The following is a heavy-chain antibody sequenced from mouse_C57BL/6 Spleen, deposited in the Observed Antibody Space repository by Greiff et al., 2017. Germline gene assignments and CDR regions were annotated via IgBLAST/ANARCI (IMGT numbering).Heavy chain of an antibody. CDR1: GYSITSGYY. Sequence: DVKLQESGPGLVKPSQSLSLTCSVTGYSITSGYYWNWIRQFPENKLEWMGYISYDGSNNYNPSLKNRISITRDTSKNQFFLKLNSVTTEDTATYYCARDRGIYYGYDDAMDYWGQGTSVTVSS. J-gene: IGHJ4*01. CDR2: ISYDGSN. V-gene: IGHV3-6*01. CDR3: ARDRGIYYGYDDAMDY. D-gene: IGHD2-2*01.